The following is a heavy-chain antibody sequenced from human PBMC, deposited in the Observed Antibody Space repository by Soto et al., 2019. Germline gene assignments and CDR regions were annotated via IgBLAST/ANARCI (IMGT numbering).Heavy chain of an antibody. CDR1: GYSFTSYW. J-gene: IGHJ6*02. D-gene: IGHD2-2*02. Sequence: GESLKISCKGSGYSFTSYWIGWVRQMPGKGLEWMGIIYPGDSDTRYSPSFQGQVTISADKSISTAYLQWSSLKASDTAMYYCARLSGCSSTSCYTHMDVWGQGTTVTVFS. CDR2: IYPGDSDT. V-gene: IGHV5-51*01. CDR3: ARLSGCSSTSCYTHMDV.